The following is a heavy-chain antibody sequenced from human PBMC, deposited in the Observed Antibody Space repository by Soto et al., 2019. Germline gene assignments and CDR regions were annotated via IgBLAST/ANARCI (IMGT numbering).Heavy chain of an antibody. CDR1: GYTFTSYG. Sequence: ASVKVSCKASGYTFTSYGISWVRQAPGQGLEWMGWISAYNGNTNYAQKLQGRVTMTTDTSTSTAYMELRSLRSDDTAVYYCAIHGSGSYYNVLYFDYWGQGTLVTVSS. CDR2: ISAYNGNT. CDR3: AIHGSGSYYNVLYFDY. V-gene: IGHV1-18*01. D-gene: IGHD3-10*01. J-gene: IGHJ4*02.